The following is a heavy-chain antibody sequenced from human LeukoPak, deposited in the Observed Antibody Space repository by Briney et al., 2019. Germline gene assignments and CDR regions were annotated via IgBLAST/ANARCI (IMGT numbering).Heavy chain of an antibody. CDR1: GFTVSDNY. Sequence: GGSLRVYCAASGFTVSDNYMSWVRQAPGKGLQWVSVIYSGGTTYSADSVKGRFTISRDNSKNTLYRQMNSLRAEDTAVYYCARHDSWAGWFDPWGQGTLVTVSS. D-gene: IGHD3-22*01. CDR3: ARHDSWAGWFDP. V-gene: IGHV3-53*01. CDR2: IYSGGTT. J-gene: IGHJ5*02.